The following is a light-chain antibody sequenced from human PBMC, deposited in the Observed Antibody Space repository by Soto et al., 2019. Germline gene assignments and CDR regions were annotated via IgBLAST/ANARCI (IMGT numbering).Light chain of an antibody. CDR2: GAS. CDR1: QGISDY. V-gene: IGKV1-27*01. J-gene: IGKJ1*01. Sequence: DIQMTQSPSSLSASVGDRVTITCRASQGISDYLAWYQQKPGKVPKLLIYGASTLQSGVPSRFSGSGSGTDFTLSISSLQPEDVATYFCQKYNSAPLTFGQGTRVDFK. CDR3: QKYNSAPLT.